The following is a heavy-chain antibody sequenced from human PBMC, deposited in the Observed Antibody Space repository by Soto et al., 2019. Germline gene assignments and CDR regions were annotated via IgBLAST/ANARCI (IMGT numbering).Heavy chain of an antibody. CDR2: INAGNGNT. CDR3: AIRVDIVVVPDAFDI. J-gene: IGHJ3*02. V-gene: IGHV1-3*01. Sequence: ASVKVSCKASGYTFTSYAMHWVRQAPGQRLEWMGWINAGNGNTKYSQKFQGRVTITRDTSASTAYMELSSLRSEDTAVYYCAIRVDIVVVPDAFDIWGQGTMVTVSS. D-gene: IGHD2-2*01. CDR1: GYTFTSYA.